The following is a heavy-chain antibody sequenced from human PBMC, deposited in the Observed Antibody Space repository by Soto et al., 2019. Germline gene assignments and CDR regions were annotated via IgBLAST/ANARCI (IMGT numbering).Heavy chain of an antibody. CDR1: GGTFSSYA. Sequence: QVQLVQSGAEVKKPGSSVKVSCKASGGTFSSYAISWVRQAPGQGLEWMGGIIPIFGTANYAQKFQGRVTITADESTSTAYMELSSLRSEDMAGYYCASAREYQYDSSGPYYGMDVWGQGTAVTVSS. CDR3: ASAREYQYDSSGPYYGMDV. V-gene: IGHV1-69*12. J-gene: IGHJ6*02. D-gene: IGHD3-22*01. CDR2: IIPIFGTA.